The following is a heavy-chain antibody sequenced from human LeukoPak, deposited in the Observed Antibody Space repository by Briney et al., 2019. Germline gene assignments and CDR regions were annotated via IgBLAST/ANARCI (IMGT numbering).Heavy chain of an antibody. CDR3: AREIGGGPYYFDY. V-gene: IGHV1-69*04. D-gene: IGHD2/OR15-2a*01. CDR1: GGTFSNDA. CDR2: IVPILGFT. Sequence: GASVKVSCKASGGTFSNDAITWVGQAPGQGLEWMGRIVPILGFTNYPQRFEGKVTLTADKSTATAYMELSSLTSEDTAVYYCAREIGGGPYYFDYWGQGTLVTVSS. J-gene: IGHJ4*02.